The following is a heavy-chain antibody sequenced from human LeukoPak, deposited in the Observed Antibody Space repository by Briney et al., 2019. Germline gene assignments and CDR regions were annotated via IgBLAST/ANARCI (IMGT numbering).Heavy chain of an antibody. D-gene: IGHD3-10*01. V-gene: IGHV1-8*01. CDR3: ARGLRLDTLWFGELLSYYFDY. Sequence: VASVKVSCKASGYTFTSYDINWVRQATGQGLEWMGWMNPNSGNTGYAQKFQGRVTMTRNTSISTAYMELSSLRSEDTAVYYCARGLRLDTLWFGELLSYYFDYWGQGTLVTVSS. CDR2: MNPNSGNT. J-gene: IGHJ4*02. CDR1: GYTFTSYD.